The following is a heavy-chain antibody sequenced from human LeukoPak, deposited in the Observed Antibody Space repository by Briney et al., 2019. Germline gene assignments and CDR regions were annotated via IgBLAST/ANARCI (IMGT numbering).Heavy chain of an antibody. CDR1: GGSISSGDYY. D-gene: IGHD5-12*01. Sequence: SETLSLTCTVSGGSISSGDYYWSWIRQPPGQSLEWIGYIYYSGSTYYNPSLKSRVTISVDTSKNQFSLTLSSVTAADTAVYYCARSGYGACFDYWGQGTLVTVSS. J-gene: IGHJ4*02. CDR2: IYYSGST. CDR3: ARSGYGACFDY. V-gene: IGHV4-30-4*08.